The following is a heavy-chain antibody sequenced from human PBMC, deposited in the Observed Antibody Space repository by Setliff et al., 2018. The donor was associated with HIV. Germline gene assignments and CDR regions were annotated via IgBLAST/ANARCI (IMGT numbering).Heavy chain of an antibody. CDR1: GGSISSYY. CDR3: ARQPVDTASFDP. J-gene: IGHJ5*02. D-gene: IGHD5-18*01. CDR2: IYTSGST. V-gene: IGHV4-59*08. Sequence: SETLSLTCTASGGSISSYYWSWIRQPPGKGLEWIGSIYTSGSTNYNPSLKSRLTMSVGTSKNQFSLKLSSVTAADTAVYYCARQPVDTASFDPWGQGTLVTVSS.